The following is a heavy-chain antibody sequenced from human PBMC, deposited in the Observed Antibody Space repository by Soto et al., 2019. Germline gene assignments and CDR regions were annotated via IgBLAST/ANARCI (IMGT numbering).Heavy chain of an antibody. J-gene: IGHJ4*02. CDR3: AKDNSGGFSVADY. CDR1: GFTFSGYG. CDR2: ISYDGSKT. V-gene: IGHV3-30*18. Sequence: GGSLRLSSEASGFTFSGYGMHWVRQAPGKGLEWVALISYDGSKTYYADSVKGRLTVSRDNSKNTLNLQMSSLRHEDTAVYYCAKDNSGGFSVADYWGQGTLVTVSS. D-gene: IGHD6-19*01.